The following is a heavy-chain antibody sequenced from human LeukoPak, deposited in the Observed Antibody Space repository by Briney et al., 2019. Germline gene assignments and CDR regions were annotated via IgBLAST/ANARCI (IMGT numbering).Heavy chain of an antibody. CDR2: ISWNSGSI. D-gene: IGHD6-13*01. V-gene: IGHV3-9*03. Sequence: TGGSLRLSCAASGFTFDDYAMHWVRQAPGKGLEWVSGISWNSGSIGYADSVKGRFTISRDNAKNSLYLQMNSLRAEDMALYYCAKGVLESSWNDAFDIWGQGTMVTVSS. CDR1: GFTFDDYA. CDR3: AKGVLESSWNDAFDI. J-gene: IGHJ3*02.